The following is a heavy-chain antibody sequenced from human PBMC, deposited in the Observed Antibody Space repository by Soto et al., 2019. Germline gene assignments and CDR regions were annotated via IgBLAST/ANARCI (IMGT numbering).Heavy chain of an antibody. CDR2: IYWDDDK. V-gene: IGHV2-5*02. D-gene: IGHD2-15*01. J-gene: IGHJ4*02. CDR3: AHRQGCSGGSCSFDY. CDR1: GFSLTTSGVG. Sequence: QITLKESGPPLVKPTQTLTLTCTFSGFSLTTSGVGVGWIRQPPGKALEWLALIYWDDDKRYSPSLKSRLTITKDTSKNQVVLTMTNMDPVDTATYYCAHRQGCSGGSCSFDYWGQGTLVTVSS.